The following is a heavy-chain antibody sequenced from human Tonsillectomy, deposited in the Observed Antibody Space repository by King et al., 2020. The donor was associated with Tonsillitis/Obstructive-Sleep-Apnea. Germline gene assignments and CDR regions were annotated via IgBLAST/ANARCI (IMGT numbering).Heavy chain of an antibody. CDR3: VKSPAGSPLFDY. D-gene: IGHD6-19*01. CDR2: ISSNGVST. CDR1: GFTFSSYA. V-gene: IGHV3-64D*06. J-gene: IGHJ4*02. Sequence: VQLVESGGGLVQPGGSLRLSCSASGFTFSSYAMHWVRQAPGKGLEYVSAISSNGVSTYYSDSGKGRFTISRDNSKNTLYLQMSSLRAEDTAVYYCVKSPAGSPLFDYWGQGTLVTVSS.